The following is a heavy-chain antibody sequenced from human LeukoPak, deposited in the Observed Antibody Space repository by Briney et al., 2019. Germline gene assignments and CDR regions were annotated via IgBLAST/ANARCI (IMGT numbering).Heavy chain of an antibody. Sequence: ASVKVSCKASGYTFTSYYMHWVRQAPGQGLEWMGIINPSGGSTSYAQKFQGRVTMTRDTSTSTVYMELSSLRSEDTAVYYRARSMITFGGVNYWGQGTLVTVSS. CDR3: ARSMITFGGVNY. J-gene: IGHJ4*02. V-gene: IGHV1-46*01. CDR1: GYTFTSYY. D-gene: IGHD3-16*01. CDR2: INPSGGST.